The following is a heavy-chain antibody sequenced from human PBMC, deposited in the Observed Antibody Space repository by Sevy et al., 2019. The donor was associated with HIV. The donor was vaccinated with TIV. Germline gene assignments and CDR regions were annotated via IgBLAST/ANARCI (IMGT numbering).Heavy chain of an antibody. Sequence: SETLSLTCTVSGGSISSGDYYWSWIRQPPGKGVEWIGYIYYSGSTYYNPSLKSRVTISVDTSKNQFSLKLSSVTAADTAVYYCARVTGYTYYDFWSGYTFDYWGQGTLVTVSS. D-gene: IGHD3-3*01. CDR1: GGSISSGDYY. V-gene: IGHV4-30-4*01. CDR3: ARVTGYTYYDFWSGYTFDY. J-gene: IGHJ4*02. CDR2: IYYSGST.